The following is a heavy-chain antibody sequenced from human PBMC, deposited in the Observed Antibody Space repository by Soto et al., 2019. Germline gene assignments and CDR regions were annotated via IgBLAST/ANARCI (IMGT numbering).Heavy chain of an antibody. CDR1: GGSISSGDYS. CDR2: IYYTGSA. Sequence: QLQLQESGSGLVKPSQTLSLTCAVSGGSISSGDYSWSWIRQPPGKGLEGIGYIYYTGSASYNPSLRTRVTISVDRSKNQFSLKLNSVTAADTAVYYCAIDFWMPGGGMDVWGQGTTVTVSS. D-gene: IGHD2-8*02. CDR3: AIDFWMPGGGMDV. J-gene: IGHJ6*02. V-gene: IGHV4-30-2*01.